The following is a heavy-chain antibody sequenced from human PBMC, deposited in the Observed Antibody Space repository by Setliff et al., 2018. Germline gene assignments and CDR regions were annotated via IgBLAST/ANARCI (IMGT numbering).Heavy chain of an antibody. D-gene: IGHD7-27*01. CDR1: GFSFSSYE. CDR3: VRDLHWGFDY. Sequence: GGSLRLSCAASGFSFSSYEMNWVRQAPGKGLEWVSYISSSGSTIYYADSVKGRFTISRDNAKNSLYLQMNSLRAEDTAVYYCVRDLHWGFDYWGLGTLVTVSS. J-gene: IGHJ4*02. V-gene: IGHV3-48*03. CDR2: ISSSGSTI.